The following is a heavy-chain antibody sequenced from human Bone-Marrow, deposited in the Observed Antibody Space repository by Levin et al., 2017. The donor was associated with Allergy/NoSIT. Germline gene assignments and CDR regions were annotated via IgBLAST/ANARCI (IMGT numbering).Heavy chain of an antibody. CDR2: ISKSGETI. CDR1: GITFNDFF. D-gene: IGHD6-13*01. CDR3: VLGGASSGWYVGY. Sequence: GGSLRLSCEVSGITFNDFFMSWIRQSPGKGLEWLAYISKSGETIVYADSVKGRFTISKDDVKNSLYLQMNGLRDEDTAVYYCVLGGASSGWYVGYWGEGTLVTVSS. J-gene: IGHJ4*02. V-gene: IGHV3-11*01.